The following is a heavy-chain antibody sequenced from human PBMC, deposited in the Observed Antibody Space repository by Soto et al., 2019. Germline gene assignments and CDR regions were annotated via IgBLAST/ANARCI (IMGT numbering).Heavy chain of an antibody. CDR1: GGTFNIYN. CDR2: ILPIFGTT. Sequence: QVQLVQSGAEVKKPWSSVKVSCKASGGTFNIYNINWVRQAPGQGLEWMGGILPIFGTTNYAQRFQGRLTIIADDSTSTAYMELSSLRSEDTAVYYCARDETGDSYYYYYGMDVWGQGTTVTVTS. V-gene: IGHV1-69*01. J-gene: IGHJ6*02. D-gene: IGHD7-27*01. CDR3: ARDETGDSYYYYYGMDV.